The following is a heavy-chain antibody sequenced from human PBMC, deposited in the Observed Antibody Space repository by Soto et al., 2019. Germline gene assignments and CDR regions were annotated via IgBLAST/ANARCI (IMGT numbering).Heavy chain of an antibody. J-gene: IGHJ4*02. CDR1: GGSITSSGYY. CDR3: ARRIVTTTIDT. V-gene: IGHV4-39*01. D-gene: IGHD5-12*01. Sequence: QLQLQESGPGVVKPSETLSLTCIVSGGSITSSGYYWAWIRQSPGKRLEWIGSISYSGTIFYNPPLKSRLSISADTSKNQFSLRLRSVTAADTAMYYCARRIVTTTIDTWGQGTLVTVSS. CDR2: ISYSGTI.